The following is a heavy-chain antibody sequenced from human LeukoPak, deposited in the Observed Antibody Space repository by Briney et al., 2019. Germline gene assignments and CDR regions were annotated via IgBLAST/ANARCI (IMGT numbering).Heavy chain of an antibody. Sequence: GGSLRLSCAVSGFTFSNAWMTWFRQAPGKVLEWVGRIKSKRDGGTTDYAAPGKGRFTISRDDSENTLYLQMNSLKTEDTAVYYCTADVPNDDGDYVPIDYWGQGTLVTVSS. CDR1: GFTFSNAW. D-gene: IGHD4-17*01. V-gene: IGHV3-15*01. CDR3: TADVPNDDGDYVPIDY. J-gene: IGHJ4*02. CDR2: IKSKRDGGTT.